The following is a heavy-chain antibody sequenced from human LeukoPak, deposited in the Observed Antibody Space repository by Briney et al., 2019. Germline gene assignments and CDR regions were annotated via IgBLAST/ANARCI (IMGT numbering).Heavy chain of an antibody. V-gene: IGHV3-23*01. J-gene: IGHJ5*02. Sequence: QPGGSLRLSCAASGFTFSSYAMSWVRQAPGKGLEWVSAISGSGGSTYYADSVKGRFTISRDNSKNTLYLQMNSLRAEDTAVYYCAKTAYSSGWYRGNWFDPWGQGTLVTVPS. D-gene: IGHD6-19*01. CDR1: GFTFSSYA. CDR2: ISGSGGST. CDR3: AKTAYSSGWYRGNWFDP.